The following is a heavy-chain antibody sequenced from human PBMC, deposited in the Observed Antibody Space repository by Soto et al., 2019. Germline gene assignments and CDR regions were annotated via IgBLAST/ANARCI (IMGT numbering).Heavy chain of an antibody. D-gene: IGHD2-2*01. V-gene: IGHV1-69*12. CDR1: GGTFSSYA. CDR3: ARHVPAAGYYYGMDV. CDR2: IIPIFGTA. J-gene: IGHJ6*02. Sequence: QVQLVQSGAEVKKPGSSVKVSCKASGGTFSSYAISWVRQAPGQGLEWMGGIIPIFGTANYAQKFQGRVTITAVDSTSTAYMALSSLRSGDTAVYYCARHVPAAGYYYGMDVWGPGTTVTVSS.